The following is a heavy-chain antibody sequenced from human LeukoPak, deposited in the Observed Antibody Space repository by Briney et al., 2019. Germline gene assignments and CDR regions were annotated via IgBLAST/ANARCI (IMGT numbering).Heavy chain of an antibody. V-gene: IGHV3-48*03. Sequence: GGSLRLSCAASGFTFSTYEMNWGRQAPGRGLEWVSYISTSGTTISYADSVKGRFTISRDNSKKSLYLQMNSLRAEDTAVYYCARLSYGLDYWGQGTLVTVSS. J-gene: IGHJ4*02. CDR2: ISTSGTTI. D-gene: IGHD5-18*01. CDR3: ARLSYGLDY. CDR1: GFTFSTYE.